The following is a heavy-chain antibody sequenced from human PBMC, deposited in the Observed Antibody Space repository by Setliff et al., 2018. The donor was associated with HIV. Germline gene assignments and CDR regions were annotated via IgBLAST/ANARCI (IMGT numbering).Heavy chain of an antibody. CDR2: IYSSGNT. J-gene: IGHJ1*01. Sequence: PSETLSLTCTVSGGSISSSNYYWGWIRQPPGKGLEWIGSIYSSGNTYYNPSLKSRVTISEDTSRNQFSLRLSSVTAADTAIYYCARVPTSSWYVTTQRTKEYFHHWGQGTLVTVSS. CDR1: GGSISSSNYY. V-gene: IGHV4-39*07. D-gene: IGHD6-13*01. CDR3: ARVPTSSWYVTTQRTKEYFHH.